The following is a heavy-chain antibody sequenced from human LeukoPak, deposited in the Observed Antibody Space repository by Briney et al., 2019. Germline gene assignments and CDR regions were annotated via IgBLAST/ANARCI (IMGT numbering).Heavy chain of an antibody. CDR3: ARDRAALGPREFDP. CDR2: INPNSGGT. V-gene: IGHV1-2*02. CDR1: VYTFTGYY. Sequence: ASVKVSCKASVYTFTGYYMHWVRQAPGQGLEWMGWINPNSGGTNYAQKFQGRVTMTRDTSISTAYMELSRLRSEDTAVYYCARDRAALGPREFDPWGQGTLVTVSS. D-gene: IGHD3-16*01. J-gene: IGHJ5*02.